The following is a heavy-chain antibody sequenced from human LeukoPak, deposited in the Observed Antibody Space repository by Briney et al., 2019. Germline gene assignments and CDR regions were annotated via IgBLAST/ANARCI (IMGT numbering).Heavy chain of an antibody. D-gene: IGHD1-26*01. J-gene: IGHJ4*02. CDR3: ARGRGRGHFDY. CDR2: INHSGST. CDR1: GGSFSGYY. V-gene: IGHV4-34*01. Sequence: SETLSLTCAVYGGSFSGYYWSWIRQPPGKGLEWIGEINHSGSTNYNPSLKSRVTISVNTSKNQFSLKLSSVTAADTAVYYCARGRGRGHFDYWGQGTLVTVSS.